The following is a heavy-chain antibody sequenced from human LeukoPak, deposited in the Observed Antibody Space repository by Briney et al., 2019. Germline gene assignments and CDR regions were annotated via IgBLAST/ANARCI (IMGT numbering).Heavy chain of an antibody. CDR2: ISYEGSNK. J-gene: IGHJ6*02. Sequence: GRSLRLSCTTSGFTFSSYAMHWVRQAPGKGLDWVAIISYEGSNKYYADSVKGRFSISRDNSKNTLYLQMNSLRAEDTAVYYCARFYCGGGSCYAMDVWGQGTTVTVSS. V-gene: IGHV3-30-3*01. CDR1: GFTFSSYA. CDR3: ARFYCGGGSCYAMDV. D-gene: IGHD2-15*01.